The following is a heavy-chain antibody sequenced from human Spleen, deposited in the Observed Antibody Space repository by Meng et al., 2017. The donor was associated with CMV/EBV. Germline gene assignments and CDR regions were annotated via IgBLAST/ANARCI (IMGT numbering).Heavy chain of an antibody. CDR3: AKRGSGYYYGRYYFDY. D-gene: IGHD3-22*01. J-gene: IGHJ4*02. CDR1: GFTFSSYA. V-gene: IGHV3-23*04. Sequence: EVQLVESXXGXVQPGXXLXXXXXXSGFTFSSYAMSWVRQAPGKGLEWVSAISGSGGSTYYADSVKGRFTISRDNSKNTLYLQMNSLRAEDTAVYYCAKRGSGYYYGRYYFDYWGQGTLVTVST. CDR2: ISGSGGST.